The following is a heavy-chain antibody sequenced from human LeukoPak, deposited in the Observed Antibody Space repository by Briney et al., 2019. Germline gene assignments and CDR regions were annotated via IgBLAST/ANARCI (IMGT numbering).Heavy chain of an antibody. V-gene: IGHV4-38-2*02. Sequence: PSETLSLTCTVSGYSISSGYYWGWIRQPPGKGLEWIASIYHSGNTYYNPSLKSRVTISVDTSKNQFSLKLSSVTAADTAVYYCARTPRSSGYHGWFDPWGQGTLVTVSS. CDR2: IYHSGNT. D-gene: IGHD3-22*01. CDR3: ARTPRSSGYHGWFDP. J-gene: IGHJ5*02. CDR1: GYSISSGYY.